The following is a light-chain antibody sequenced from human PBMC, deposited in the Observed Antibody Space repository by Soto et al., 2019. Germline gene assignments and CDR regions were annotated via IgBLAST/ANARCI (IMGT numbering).Light chain of an antibody. CDR1: QSVSSSF. CDR2: GAS. CDR3: QYYDIALWT. J-gene: IGKJ1*01. V-gene: IGKV3-20*01. Sequence: EIMLTQSPGTLSLSPGERATLSCRASQSVSSSFLAWYQQKPGQAPRLLIYGASIRATGIPDRFSGSGSGTDFTLTINRRDPEDFAMYLCQYYDIALWTFGQGTKVEMK.